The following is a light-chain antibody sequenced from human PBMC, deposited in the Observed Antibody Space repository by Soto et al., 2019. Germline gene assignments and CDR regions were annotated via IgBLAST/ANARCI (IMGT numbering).Light chain of an antibody. CDR2: DVS. Sequence: SPGQSVAISCTGTSSDVGGYNYVSWYQQHPGKAPKLMIYDVSKRPSGVPDRFSGSKSGNTASLTISGLQAEDEADYYCCSYAGSNTYVFGTGTKVTVL. V-gene: IGLV2-11*01. J-gene: IGLJ1*01. CDR3: CSYAGSNTYV. CDR1: SSDVGGYNY.